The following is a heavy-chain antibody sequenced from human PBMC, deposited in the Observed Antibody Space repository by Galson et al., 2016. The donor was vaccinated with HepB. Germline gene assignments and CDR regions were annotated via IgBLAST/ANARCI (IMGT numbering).Heavy chain of an antibody. Sequence: SLRLSCAASGFSVSKNYIMWVRQAPGRGLKWVSVIYTTGETYYEDSLKGRFTISRDDSKNMVYLHMNSVRADDPAHYLCARELDINYSGMDVWGRGTTVIVSS. J-gene: IGHJ6*02. D-gene: IGHD5-12*01. V-gene: IGHV3-53*01. CDR1: GFSVSKNY. CDR3: ARELDINYSGMDV. CDR2: IYTTGET.